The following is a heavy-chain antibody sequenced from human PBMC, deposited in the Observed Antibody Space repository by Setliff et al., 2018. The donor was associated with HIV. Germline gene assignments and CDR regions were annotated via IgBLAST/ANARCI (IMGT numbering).Heavy chain of an antibody. CDR1: GFTFTSYA. Sequence: PGGSLRLSCAASGFTFTSYAMSWVRQAPGKGLEWVAVISYDGSNKYYADSVKGRFTISRDNSKNTLYLQMNSLRAEDTAVYYCARSAIGYYYYGMDVWGQGTLVTVSS. CDR3: ARSAIGYYYYGMDV. D-gene: IGHD5-18*01. CDR2: ISYDGSNK. J-gene: IGHJ6*02. V-gene: IGHV3-30*01.